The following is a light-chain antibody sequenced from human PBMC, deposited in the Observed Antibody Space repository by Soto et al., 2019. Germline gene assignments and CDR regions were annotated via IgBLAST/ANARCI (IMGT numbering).Light chain of an antibody. CDR1: SSDVGGYNY. Sequence: QSVLTQPASVSGSPGQSITISCTGTSSDVGGYNYVSWYQQHPGKAPKLMIYDVSNRPSGVSNRFSGSKSGNTASLTISGLQAEDEADYYCQSYDSSLTALYVFGIGTKSPS. CDR2: DVS. CDR3: QSYDSSLTALYV. V-gene: IGLV2-14*01. J-gene: IGLJ1*01.